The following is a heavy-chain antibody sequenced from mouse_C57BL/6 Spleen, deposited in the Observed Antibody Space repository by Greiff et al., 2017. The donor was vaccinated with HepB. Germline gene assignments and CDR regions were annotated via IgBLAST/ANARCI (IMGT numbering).Heavy chain of an antibody. CDR1: GYTFTDYN. CDR2: INPNNGGT. D-gene: IGHD1-1*01. CDR3: ARDYYGSIWYFDV. Sequence: VQLKESGPELVKPGASVTIPCKASGYTFTDYNMDWVTQSHGKSLEWIGDINPNNGGTIYNQKFKGKATLTVDKSASTAYMEHLSLTSEDTAVYYCARDYYGSIWYFDVWGTGTTVTVSS. J-gene: IGHJ1*03. V-gene: IGHV1-18*01.